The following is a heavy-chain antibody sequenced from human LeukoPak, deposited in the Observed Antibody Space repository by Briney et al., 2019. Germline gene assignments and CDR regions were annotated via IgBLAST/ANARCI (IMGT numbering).Heavy chain of an antibody. CDR3: AEGTFTTSFYYYYLDV. V-gene: IGHV4-39*01. D-gene: IGHD1-1*01. CDR1: GVSISSSRYY. J-gene: IGHJ6*03. Sequence: SETLSLTCAVSGVSISSSRYYGTWIRQPPGKGLEWIGSIYYSGSTYYNPSLKSRVTMSVDRAKNQFSLRLSSVTAADTAVYYCAEGTFTTSFYYYYLDVWGNGTTVTVSS. CDR2: IYYSGST.